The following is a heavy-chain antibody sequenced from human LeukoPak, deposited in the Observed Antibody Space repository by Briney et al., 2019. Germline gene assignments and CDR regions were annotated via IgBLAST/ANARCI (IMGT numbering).Heavy chain of an antibody. J-gene: IGHJ3*02. V-gene: IGHV4-59*01. Sequence: LETPSLTCPVSAVSISRYYGSWIRLPPGQRLVKNSYLSKSGNTNYSPSLKSRVTIFGDTSKNQFFLKLSSVTAADTAVYYCARARYVNSFYAFDIWGQGTLVTVSS. CDR3: ARARYVNSFYAFDI. CDR2: LSKSGNT. CDR1: AVSISRYY. D-gene: IGHD3-9*01.